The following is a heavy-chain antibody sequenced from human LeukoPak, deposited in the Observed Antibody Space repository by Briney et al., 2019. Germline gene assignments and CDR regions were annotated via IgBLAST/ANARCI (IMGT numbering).Heavy chain of an antibody. D-gene: IGHD3-10*01. CDR2: FDPEDGET. V-gene: IGHV1-24*01. J-gene: IGHJ5*02. Sequence: GASVKVSCKVSRYTLTELSMHWVRQAPGKGLEWMGGFDPEDGETIYAQKFQGRVTMTEDTSTDTAYMELSSLRSEDTAVYYCAALGMVRGVIKNWFDPWGQGTLVTISS. CDR3: AALGMVRGVIKNWFDP. CDR1: RYTLTELS.